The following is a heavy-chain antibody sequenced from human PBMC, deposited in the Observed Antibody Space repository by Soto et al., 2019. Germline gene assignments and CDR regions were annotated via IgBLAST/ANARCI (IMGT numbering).Heavy chain of an antibody. Sequence: NPGGSLRLSCAASGFTFSNAWMSWVRQAPGKGLEWVGRIKSKTDGGTTDYAAPVKGRFTISRDDSKNTLYLQMNSLKTEDTAVYYCTTDIPYDSSGYYSPYFDYWGQGTLVTVSS. CDR3: TTDIPYDSSGYYSPYFDY. D-gene: IGHD3-22*01. V-gene: IGHV3-15*01. CDR1: GFTFSNAW. CDR2: IKSKTDGGTT. J-gene: IGHJ4*02.